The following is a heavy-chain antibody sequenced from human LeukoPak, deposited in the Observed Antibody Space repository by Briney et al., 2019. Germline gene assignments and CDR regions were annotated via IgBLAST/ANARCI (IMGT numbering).Heavy chain of an antibody. CDR2: INPNSGGT. CDR3: ARDRRWLGNDAFDI. J-gene: IGHJ3*02. V-gene: IGHV1-2*02. D-gene: IGHD6-19*01. CDR1: GYTFTGYY. Sequence: ASVKVCCKASGYTFTGYYLYWVRQAPGQGLEWMGWINPNSGGTNYAQKFQGRVTMTRDTSISTAYMDLSGLRSDDTAVYYCARDRRWLGNDAFDIWGQGTMVTVSS.